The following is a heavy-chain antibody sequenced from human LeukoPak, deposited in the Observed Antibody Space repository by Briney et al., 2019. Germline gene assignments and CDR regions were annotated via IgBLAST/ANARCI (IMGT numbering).Heavy chain of an antibody. J-gene: IGHJ3*02. CDR2: IYYSGST. CDR1: GGSISSYY. V-gene: IGHV4-59*01. CDR3: ARDSYPNDAFDI. Sequence: SETLSLTCTVSGGSISSYYWSWIRQPPGKGLEWIGYIYYSGSTNYNPSPKSRVTISVDTSKNQFSLKLSSVTAADTAVYYCARDSYPNDAFDIWGQGTMVTVSS.